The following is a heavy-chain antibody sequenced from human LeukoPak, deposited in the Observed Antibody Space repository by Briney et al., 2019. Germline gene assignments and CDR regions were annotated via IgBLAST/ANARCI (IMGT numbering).Heavy chain of an antibody. CDR3: ARGPGVAATDY. CDR2: ISGSAHKI. V-gene: IGHV3-23*01. J-gene: IGHJ4*02. CDR1: GITFSNYA. Sequence: GGSLRLSCVASGITFSNYAVSWVRQAPEKGLDWVSVISGSAHKIRYADSVKGRFTISRDNSKNTLYLQTNSLRAEDTAVYYCARGPGVAATDYWGQGTLVTVSS. D-gene: IGHD2-15*01.